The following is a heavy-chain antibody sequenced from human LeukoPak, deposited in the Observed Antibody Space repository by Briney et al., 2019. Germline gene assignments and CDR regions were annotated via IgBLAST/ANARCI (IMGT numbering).Heavy chain of an antibody. CDR2: ISYDGSNK. CDR3: ARYSWDAFDI. J-gene: IGHJ3*02. D-gene: IGHD5-18*01. V-gene: IGHV3-30-3*01. CDR1: PFIFSGHW. Sequence: PGGSLRLSCEASPFIFSGHWLNWVRQTPGKGLEWVAVISYDGSNKYYADSVKGRFTISRDNSKNTLYLQMNSLRAEDTAVYYCARYSWDAFDIWGQGTMVTVSS.